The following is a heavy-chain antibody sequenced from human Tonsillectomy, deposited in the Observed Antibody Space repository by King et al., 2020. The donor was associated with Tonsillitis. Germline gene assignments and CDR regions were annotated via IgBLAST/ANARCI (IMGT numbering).Heavy chain of an antibody. V-gene: IGHV3-15*01. CDR3: PTDVLVVDIVAPTFDY. CDR2: IKRKSDGGTT. D-gene: IGHD5-12*01. CDR1: GFTFSNAW. Sequence: VQLVESGGGLVKPGGSLRLSCAASGFTFSNAWMSWVRQAPGKGLEWVGRIKRKSDGGTTDYSAPVKGRFTISREDSKNTLYLQMNSLKTEDTAVYYCPTDVLVVDIVAPTFDYWGQGTLFTVSS. J-gene: IGHJ4*02.